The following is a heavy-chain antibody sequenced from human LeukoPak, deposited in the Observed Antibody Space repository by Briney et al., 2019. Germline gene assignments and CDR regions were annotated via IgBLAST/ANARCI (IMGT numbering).Heavy chain of an antibody. V-gene: IGHV4-34*01. CDR2: INHSGST. Sequence: SETLSLTCAVYGGSFSGYYWSWIRQPPGKGLEWIGEINHSGSTNYNPSLKSRVTISVDTSKNQLSLKLSSVTAADTAVYYCARSRVWGSYRYHPRYYFDYWGQGTLVTVSS. D-gene: IGHD3-16*02. J-gene: IGHJ4*02. CDR1: GGSFSGYY. CDR3: ARSRVWGSYRYHPRYYFDY.